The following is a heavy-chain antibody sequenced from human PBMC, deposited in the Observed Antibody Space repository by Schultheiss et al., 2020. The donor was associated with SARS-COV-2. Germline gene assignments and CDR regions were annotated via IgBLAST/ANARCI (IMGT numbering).Heavy chain of an antibody. D-gene: IGHD3-22*01. V-gene: IGHV4-59*12. Sequence: SETLSLTCTVSGGSISSYYWGWIRQPPGKGLEWIGYIYYSGSTNYNPSLKSRVTISVDTSKNQFSLKLSSVTAADTAVYYCARARGYYSGLDYWGQGTLVTVSS. CDR3: ARARGYYSGLDY. CDR1: GGSISSYY. CDR2: IYYSGST. J-gene: IGHJ4*02.